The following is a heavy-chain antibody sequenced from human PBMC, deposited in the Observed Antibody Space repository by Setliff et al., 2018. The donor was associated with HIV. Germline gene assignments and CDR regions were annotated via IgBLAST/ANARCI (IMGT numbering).Heavy chain of an antibody. V-gene: IGHV1-69*10. J-gene: IGHJ3*02. CDR1: GGIFSTSA. Sequence: ASVKVSCKASGGIFSTSAINWVRQAPGQGLEWMGGIIPMLGIANYAQKFQGRVTITADESTSTAYMELSSLRSEDTAVYYCARMSSNDAFDIWGQGTMVTVSS. CDR3: ARMSSNDAFDI. D-gene: IGHD6-13*01. CDR2: IIPMLGIA.